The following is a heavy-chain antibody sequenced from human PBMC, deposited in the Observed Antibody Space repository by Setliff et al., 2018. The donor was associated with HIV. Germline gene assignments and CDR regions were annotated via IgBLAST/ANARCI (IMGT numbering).Heavy chain of an antibody. CDR2: ISWNSGSI. CDR3: AKDSSSWNDAFDI. Sequence: PGGSLRLSCAASGFTFDDYAMHWVRQAPGKGLEWVSGISWNSGSIGYADSVKGRFTISRDNAKNSLYLQMNSLRAEDMALYYCAKDSSSWNDAFDIWGQGAMVTVSS. V-gene: IGHV3-9*03. J-gene: IGHJ3*02. D-gene: IGHD6-13*01. CDR1: GFTFDDYA.